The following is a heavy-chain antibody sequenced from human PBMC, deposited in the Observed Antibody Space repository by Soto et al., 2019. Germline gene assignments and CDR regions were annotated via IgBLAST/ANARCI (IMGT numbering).Heavy chain of an antibody. J-gene: IGHJ4*02. Sequence: PSETLSLTCTVSVGSITSSEYYWAWIRQPPGKGLQFVGTIYYRGSSYSNPSLKSRLSMSVDTSKHQFSLTMKSVNAADTGVYYCARHTLKWSDADYWGQAVLVTVSS. CDR2: IYYRGSS. D-gene: IGHD1-26*01. CDR1: VGSITSSEYY. CDR3: ARHTLKWSDADY. V-gene: IGHV4-39*01.